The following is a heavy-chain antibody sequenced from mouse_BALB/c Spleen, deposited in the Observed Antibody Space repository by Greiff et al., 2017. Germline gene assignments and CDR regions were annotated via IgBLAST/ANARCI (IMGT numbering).Heavy chain of an antibody. CDR2: ISSGGSYT. CDR3: AREGAPGSYWYFDV. CDR1: GFTFSSYG. D-gene: IGHD4-1*01. V-gene: IGHV5-6*01. J-gene: IGHJ1*01. Sequence: EVMLVESGGDLVKPGGSLKLSCAASGFTFSSYGMSWVRQTPDKRLEWVATISSGGSYTYYPDSVKGRFTISRDNAKNTLYLQMSSLKSEDTAMYYCAREGAPGSYWYFDVWGAGTTVTVAS.